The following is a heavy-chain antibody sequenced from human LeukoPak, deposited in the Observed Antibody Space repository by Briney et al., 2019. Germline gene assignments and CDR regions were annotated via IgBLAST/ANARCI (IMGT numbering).Heavy chain of an antibody. CDR3: ARVYYHDNSATIKYFDS. Sequence: PSETLSLTCSVSGASISGGYYYWSWVRQHPGKGLEWIEYIYYSGSTYYNPSLQSRLTISVDTSKNQFSLKLSAVTAADTAVYYCARVYYHDNSATIKYFDSWGQGTLVAVSS. J-gene: IGHJ4*02. V-gene: IGHV4-31*03. CDR1: GASISGGYYY. CDR2: IYYSGST. D-gene: IGHD3-22*01.